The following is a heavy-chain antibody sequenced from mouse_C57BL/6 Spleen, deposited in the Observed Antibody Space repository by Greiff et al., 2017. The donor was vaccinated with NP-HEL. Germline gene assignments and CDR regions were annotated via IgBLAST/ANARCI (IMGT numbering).Heavy chain of an antibody. D-gene: IGHD1-1*01. J-gene: IGHJ2*01. V-gene: IGHV5-17*01. CDR2: ISSGSSTI. Sequence: EVMLVESGGGLVKPGGSLKLSCAASGFTFSDYGMHWVRQAPEKGLEWVAYISSGSSTIYYADTVKGRFTISRDNAKNTLFLQMTSLRSEDTAMYYCARNYGSSYLYFDYWGQGTTLTVSS. CDR1: GFTFSDYG. CDR3: ARNYGSSYLYFDY.